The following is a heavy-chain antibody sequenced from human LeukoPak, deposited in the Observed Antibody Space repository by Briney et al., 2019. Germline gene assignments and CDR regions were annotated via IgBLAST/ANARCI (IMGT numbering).Heavy chain of an antibody. J-gene: IGHJ4*02. V-gene: IGHV3-33*06. Sequence: GGSLRLSCAASGFTFSSYGMHWVRQAPGKGLEWVAVIWYDGSNKYYADSVKGRFTISRDNSKNTLYLQMNSLRAEDTAVYYCAKDLGYCGGYCYSFIDYWGQRTLVTVSS. CDR1: GFTFSSYG. CDR3: AKDLGYCGGYCYSFIDY. CDR2: IWYDGSNK. D-gene: IGHD2-21*02.